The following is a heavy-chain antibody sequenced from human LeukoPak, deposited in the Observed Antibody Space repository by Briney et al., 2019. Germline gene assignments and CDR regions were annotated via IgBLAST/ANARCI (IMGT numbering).Heavy chain of an antibody. CDR3: ARAALFDY. V-gene: IGHV4-59*01. CDR1: GGSISSYY. CDR2: IYYSGST. J-gene: IGHJ4*02. Sequence: SETLSLTCTVSGGSISSYYWSWIRQPPGKGLEWIGYIYYSGSTNYNPSLKSRVTISVDTSKNQFSLKLSSVTAADTAVYYCARAALFDYWGQGTLVTVSS.